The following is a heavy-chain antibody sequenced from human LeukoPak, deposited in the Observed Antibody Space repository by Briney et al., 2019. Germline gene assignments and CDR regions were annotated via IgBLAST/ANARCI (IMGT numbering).Heavy chain of an antibody. Sequence: GGSLRLSCAASGFTFSNYDMHWVRHATGKALEWVSAIDTAGGTYYPGSVKGRFTISRENSKNSLYLQMDTLRAEDTAVYFCVRELMGPGRYCYMDAWGKGTTVTVSS. D-gene: IGHD2-8*01. CDR1: GFTFSNYD. J-gene: IGHJ6*03. CDR2: IDTAGGT. CDR3: VRELMGPGRYCYMDA. V-gene: IGHV3-13*01.